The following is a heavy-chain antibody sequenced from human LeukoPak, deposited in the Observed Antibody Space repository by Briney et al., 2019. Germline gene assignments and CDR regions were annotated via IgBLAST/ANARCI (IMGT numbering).Heavy chain of an antibody. CDR1: GGSFSGYY. D-gene: IGHD3-22*01. Sequence: SETLSLTCAVYGGSFSGYYWSWIRQPPGKGLEWIGEINHSGSTNYNPSLKSRVTISVDTSKNQFSLKLSSVTAADTAVYYCARGRGYDSSGYYSYYMDVWGKGTTVTVSS. V-gene: IGHV4-34*01. J-gene: IGHJ6*03. CDR3: ARGRGYDSSGYYSYYMDV. CDR2: INHSGST.